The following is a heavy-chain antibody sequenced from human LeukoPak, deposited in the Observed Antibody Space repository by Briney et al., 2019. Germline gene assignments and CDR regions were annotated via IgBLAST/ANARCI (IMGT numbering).Heavy chain of an antibody. CDR3: PRARTYSSSWYYFDF. CDR1: GFTFGDYV. J-gene: IGHJ4*02. CDR2: IRSKADGGTT. V-gene: IGHV3-49*04. D-gene: IGHD6-13*01. Sequence: GGSLRLSCTAAGFTFGDYVMSWVRQAPGKGLEWVGFIRSKADGGTTEYAASVKGRFTISRDDSKSIAYLQMNSLKTEDTAVYYCPRARTYSSSWYYFDFWGQGTLVTVSS.